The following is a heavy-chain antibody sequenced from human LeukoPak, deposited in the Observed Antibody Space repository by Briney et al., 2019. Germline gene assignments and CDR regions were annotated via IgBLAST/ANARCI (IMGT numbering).Heavy chain of an antibody. J-gene: IGHJ4*03. D-gene: IGHD2-21*02. V-gene: IGHV4-59*11. CDR1: GGSISSHY. Sequence: SETLSLTCTVSGGSISSHYWSWIRQPPGKGLEWIGYIYYSGSTNYNPSLKSRVTISVDTSKNQFSLKLSSVTAADTAVYYCARDGVDCGGDCYDYWGQGTTVTVSS. CDR2: IYYSGST. CDR3: ARDGVDCGGDCYDY.